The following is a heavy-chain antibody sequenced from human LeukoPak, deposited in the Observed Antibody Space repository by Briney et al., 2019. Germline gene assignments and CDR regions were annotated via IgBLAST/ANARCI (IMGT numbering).Heavy chain of an antibody. J-gene: IGHJ4*02. D-gene: IGHD2-2*01. CDR1: GGTFSSYA. CDR3: ARELGGEYCSSTSCPGY. V-gene: IGHV1-69*13. CDR2: IIPIFGTA. Sequence: ASVKVSCKASGGTFSSYAISWVRQAPGQGLEWMGGIIPIFGTANYAQKFQGRVTITADESTSTAYMELSSLRSEDTAVYYCARELGGEYCSSTSCPGYWGQGTLVTVST.